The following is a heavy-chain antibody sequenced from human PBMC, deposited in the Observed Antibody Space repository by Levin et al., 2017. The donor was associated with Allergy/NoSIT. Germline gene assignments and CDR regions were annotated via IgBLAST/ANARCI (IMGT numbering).Heavy chain of an antibody. D-gene: IGHD3-16*01. J-gene: IGHJ6*02. CDR2: INPNSGDT. CDR1: GYTFSDYY. V-gene: IGHV1-2*02. CDR3: ARHPWGFYYGMDV. Sequence: GASVKVSCKASGYTFSDYYIQWVRQAPGQGLEWVGWINPNSGDTKFAQKFQGRVTLTRDTSISTAYMELIRLRSDDTAVYYCARHPWGFYYGMDVWGQGTTVTVSS.